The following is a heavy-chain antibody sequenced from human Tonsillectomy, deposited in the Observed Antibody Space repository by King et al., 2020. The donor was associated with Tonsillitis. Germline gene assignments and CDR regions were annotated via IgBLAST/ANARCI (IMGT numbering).Heavy chain of an antibody. CDR1: GFTFSSYA. V-gene: IGHV3-30-3*01. D-gene: IGHD3-22*01. CDR3: SGYHPLYGMDV. CDR2: ISYDGSNK. Sequence: VQLVESGGGVVQPGRSLRLSCAASGFTFSSYAMHWVRQAPGKGLEWVAVISYDGSNKYYADSVKGRFTISRDNSKNTLYLQMNSLRAADTAVYYGSGYHPLYGMDVWGQGTTVTVSS. J-gene: IGHJ6*02.